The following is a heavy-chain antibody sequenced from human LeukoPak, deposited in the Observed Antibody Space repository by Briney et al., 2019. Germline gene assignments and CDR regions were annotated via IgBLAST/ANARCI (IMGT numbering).Heavy chain of an antibody. CDR2: IYYSGTT. J-gene: IGHJ4*02. CDR3: ARKRYDDPYFFDY. V-gene: IGHV4-30-4*01. D-gene: IGHD3-16*01. Sequence: SQTLSLTCTVSGGSISSGDYYWSWIRQPPGKGLEWIGYIYYSGTTYYNPSLKSRVTISVDTSKNQFSLKLNSVTAADTAVYYCARKRYDDPYFFDYWGQGTLVAVSS. CDR1: GGSISSGDYY.